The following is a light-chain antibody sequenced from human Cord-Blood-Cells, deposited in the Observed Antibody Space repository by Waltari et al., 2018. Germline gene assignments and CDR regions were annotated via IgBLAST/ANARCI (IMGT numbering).Light chain of an antibody. Sequence: EIVLTQSPGTLSLSPGERATLSCRASQSVSSSYLACYQQKPGQAPRLLIYGASSMATGIPDRFSGSGSGTDFTLTISRLEPEDFAVYYCQQYGSSPQTFGQGTKLEIK. V-gene: IGKV3-20*01. CDR3: QQYGSSPQT. CDR2: GAS. J-gene: IGKJ2*01. CDR1: QSVSSSY.